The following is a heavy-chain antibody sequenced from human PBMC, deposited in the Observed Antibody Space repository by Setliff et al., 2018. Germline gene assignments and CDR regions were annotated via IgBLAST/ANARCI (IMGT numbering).Heavy chain of an antibody. Sequence: ETLSLTCTVSGGSISSSSYYWGWVRQAPGKGLEWVSSISSSSSYIYYADSVKGRFTIYRDNAKNSLYLQMNSLRAEDTAVYYCARSLPFASVAGTGFDYWGQGTLVTVSS. CDR3: ARSLPFASVAGTGFDY. D-gene: IGHD6-19*01. V-gene: IGHV3-21*01. CDR2: ISSSSSYI. CDR1: GGSISSSSYY. J-gene: IGHJ4*02.